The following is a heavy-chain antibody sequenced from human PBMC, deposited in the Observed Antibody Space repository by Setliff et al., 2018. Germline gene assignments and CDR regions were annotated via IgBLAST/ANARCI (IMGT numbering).Heavy chain of an antibody. Sequence: SVKVSCKASGGTFSSYGISWVRQAPGQGLEWMGGTIPIFGTTDYAQKFRGRVTIITDESTSTAFMQLSSLRSEDTAVYYRVREGVDSRSSTDYRYYMDVWGKGTTVTVS. J-gene: IGHJ6*03. CDR1: GGTFSSYG. D-gene: IGHD3-22*01. CDR2: TIPIFGTT. V-gene: IGHV1-69*05. CDR3: VREGVDSRSSTDYRYYMDV.